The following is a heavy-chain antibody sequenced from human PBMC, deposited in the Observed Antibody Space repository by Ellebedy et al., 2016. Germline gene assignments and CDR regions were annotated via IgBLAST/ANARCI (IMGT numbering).Heavy chain of an antibody. CDR2: ISWNGAST. V-gene: IGHV3-9*01. D-gene: IGHD1-26*01. Sequence: GGSLRLSCATSGFPFGDYAMHWVRQAPGKGLEWVSAISWNGASTVYADSVKGRFTISRDYAKNSLHLQMNSLRPEDTAFYYCAKFSLRFGWENWYFDLWGRGTLVTVSS. CDR3: AKFSLRFGWENWYFDL. J-gene: IGHJ2*01. CDR1: GFPFGDYA.